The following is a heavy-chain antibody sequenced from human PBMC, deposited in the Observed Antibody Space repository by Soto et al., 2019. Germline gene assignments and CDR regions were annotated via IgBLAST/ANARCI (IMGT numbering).Heavy chain of an antibody. J-gene: IGHJ6*02. CDR3: ARAPRSSSSYYYYYGTDV. V-gene: IGHV4-34*01. D-gene: IGHD6-6*01. CDR1: GGSFSGYY. Sequence: PSETLSLTCAVYGGSFSGYYWSWIRQPPGKGLEWIGEINHSGSTNYNPSLKSRVTISVDTSKNQFSLKLSSVTAADTAVYYCARAPRSSSSYYYYYGTDVWGQGTTVTVSS. CDR2: INHSGST.